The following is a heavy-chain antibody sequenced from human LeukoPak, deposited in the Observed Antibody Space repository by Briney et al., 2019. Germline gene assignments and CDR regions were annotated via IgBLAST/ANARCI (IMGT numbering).Heavy chain of an antibody. CDR2: IYYSWST. CDR1: GGSISSYY. Sequence: SETLSLTCTVSGGSISSYYWSWIRQPPGKGLEGIGYIYYSWSTNLNPSLKSRVTISVDTSKNQFSLKLSSVTAADTAVYYCARNADIVVVPAATVGWFDPWGQGTLVTVSS. CDR3: ARNADIVVVPAATVGWFDP. J-gene: IGHJ5*02. V-gene: IGHV4-59*01. D-gene: IGHD2-2*01.